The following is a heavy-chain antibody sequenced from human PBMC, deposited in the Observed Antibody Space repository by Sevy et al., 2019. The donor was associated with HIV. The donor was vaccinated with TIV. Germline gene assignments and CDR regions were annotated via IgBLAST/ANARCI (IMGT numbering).Heavy chain of an antibody. CDR3: ATGGSGGSFYDY. CDR1: GFTFSRKW. D-gene: IGHD1-26*01. V-gene: IGHV3-74*01. CDR2: IESNGKT. Sequence: GGSLRLSCVASGFTFSRKWMHWVRQAPGKGLVWVSQIESNGKTTYADSVRGRFTSSRDNAKNTLYLQMNSLRAEDTAQYHCATGGSGGSFYDYWGQGTPVTVSS. J-gene: IGHJ4*02.